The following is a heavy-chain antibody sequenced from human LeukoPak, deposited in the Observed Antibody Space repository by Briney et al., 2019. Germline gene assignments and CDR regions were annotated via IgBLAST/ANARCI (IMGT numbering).Heavy chain of an antibody. V-gene: IGHV1-18*01. Sequence: ASVKVSCKASGYTFTSYGISWVRQAPGQGLEWMGWISAYNGNTNYAQKLQGRVTMTTDTSTSTAYVELRSLRSDDTAVYYCARDAHYDYVWGSYLGAYWGQGTLVTVSS. CDR2: ISAYNGNT. CDR3: ARDAHYDYVWGSYLGAY. J-gene: IGHJ4*02. CDR1: GYTFTSYG. D-gene: IGHD3-16*01.